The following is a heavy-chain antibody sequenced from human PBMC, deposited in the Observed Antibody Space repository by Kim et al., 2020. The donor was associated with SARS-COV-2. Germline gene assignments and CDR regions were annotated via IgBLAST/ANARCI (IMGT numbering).Heavy chain of an antibody. J-gene: IGHJ5*02. V-gene: IGHV1-46*01. CDR2: INPSGGST. CDR3: AREFTGAVVVVARGWFDP. CDR1: GYTFTSYY. D-gene: IGHD2-15*01. Sequence: ASVKVSCKASGYTFTSYYMHWVRQAPGQGLEWMGIINPSGGSTSYAQKFQGRVTMTRDTSTSTVYMELSSLRSEDTAVYYCAREFTGAVVVVARGWFDPWGQGTLVTVSS.